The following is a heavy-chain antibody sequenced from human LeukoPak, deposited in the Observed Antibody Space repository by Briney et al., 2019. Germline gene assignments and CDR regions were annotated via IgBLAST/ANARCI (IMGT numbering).Heavy chain of an antibody. CDR2: IIPIFGTA. CDR3: ARVCGLGSVYYYYYMDV. CDR1: GGTFSSYA. V-gene: IGHV1-69*13. J-gene: IGHJ6*03. Sequence: SVKVSRKASGGTFSSYAISWVRQAPGQGLEWMGGIIPIFGTANYAQKFQGRVTITADESTSTAYMELSSLRSEDTAVYYCARVCGLGSVYYYYYMDVWGKGTTVTVSS. D-gene: IGHD3/OR15-3a*01.